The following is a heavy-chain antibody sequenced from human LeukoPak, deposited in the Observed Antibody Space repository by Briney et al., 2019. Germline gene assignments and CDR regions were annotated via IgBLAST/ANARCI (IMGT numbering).Heavy chain of an antibody. CDR2: IYYSGST. V-gene: IGHV4-39*01. Sequence: GSLRLSCAASGFTFSDYYMSWIRQPPGKGLEWIGSIYYSGSTYYNPSLKSRVTISVDTSKNQFSLKLSSVTAADTAVYYCARLSRTIFGVVIIPPYFDYWGQGTLVTVSS. CDR1: GFTFSDYY. CDR3: ARLSRTIFGVVIIPPYFDY. J-gene: IGHJ4*02. D-gene: IGHD3-3*01.